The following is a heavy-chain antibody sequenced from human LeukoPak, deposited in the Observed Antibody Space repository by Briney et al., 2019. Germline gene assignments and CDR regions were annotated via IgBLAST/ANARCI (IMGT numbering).Heavy chain of an antibody. D-gene: IGHD5-18*01. V-gene: IGHV3-7*01. CDR1: GFPFSSNW. CDR2: INPDGNKK. J-gene: IGHJ4*02. CDR3: ARDLAYSRLDY. Sequence: GGSLRLSCAASGFPFSSNWMDWVRQAPGKGLEWVASINPDGNKKYSADSVKGRFTISRDNAENSLYLQMNSLRVEDTAFYYCARDLAYSRLDYWGQGMLVTVSS.